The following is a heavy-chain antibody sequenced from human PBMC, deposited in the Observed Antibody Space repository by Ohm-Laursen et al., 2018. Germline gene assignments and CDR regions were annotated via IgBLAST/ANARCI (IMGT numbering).Heavy chain of an antibody. J-gene: IGHJ4*02. CDR2: IYSGGIT. CDR3: ATTESSDY. D-gene: IGHD4-11*01. CDR1: GFTVNSNY. Sequence: SLRLSCTASGFTVNSNYMSWVRQAPGKGLEWVSVIYSGGITYYADSVKGRFTISRDSSKNTLYLQMNSLRAEDTAVYYCATTESSDYWGQGTLVTVSS. V-gene: IGHV3-66*01.